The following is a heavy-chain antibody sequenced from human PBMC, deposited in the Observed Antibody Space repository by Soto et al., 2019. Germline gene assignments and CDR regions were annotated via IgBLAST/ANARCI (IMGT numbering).Heavy chain of an antibody. Sequence: QVQLQESGPGLVKPSETLSLTCTVSGGSISSYYWSWIRQPPGKGLEWIGYIYHRGTTNYSPSLNSRVTISADTSKTQFSLKLSSVTAADTAVYYCARAIRRGGGFDYWGQGTLVTVSS. V-gene: IGHV4-59*01. CDR3: ARAIRRGGGFDY. D-gene: IGHD3-10*01. J-gene: IGHJ4*02. CDR2: IYHRGTT. CDR1: GGSISSYY.